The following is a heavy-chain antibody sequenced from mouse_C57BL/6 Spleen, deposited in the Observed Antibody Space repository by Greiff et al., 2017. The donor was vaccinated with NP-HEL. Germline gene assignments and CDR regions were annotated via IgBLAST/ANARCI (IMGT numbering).Heavy chain of an antibody. D-gene: IGHD2-1*01. V-gene: IGHV1-50*01. CDR1: GYTFTSYW. CDR3: ARGSYGNLY. J-gene: IGHJ2*01. Sequence: VKLQQPGAELVKPGASVKLSCKASGYTFTSYWMQWVKQRPGQGLEWIGEIDPSDSYTNYNQKFKGKATLTVDTSSSTAYMQLSSLTSEDSAVYYCARGSYGNLYWGQGTTLTVSS. CDR2: IDPSDSYT.